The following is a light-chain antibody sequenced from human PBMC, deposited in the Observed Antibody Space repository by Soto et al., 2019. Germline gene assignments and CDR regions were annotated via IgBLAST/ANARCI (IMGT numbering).Light chain of an antibody. J-gene: IGLJ3*02. CDR2: DVS. Sequence: QSALTQPRSVSGSPGQSVTISCTGTSSDVGGHNLVSWYQQHPGKAPKLVIYDVSKWPSGVPDRFSGSKSGNTASLTISGLQAEDEADYSCCSYAGSSLWVFGGGTKLTVL. CDR3: CSYAGSSLWV. CDR1: SSDVGGHNL. V-gene: IGLV2-11*01.